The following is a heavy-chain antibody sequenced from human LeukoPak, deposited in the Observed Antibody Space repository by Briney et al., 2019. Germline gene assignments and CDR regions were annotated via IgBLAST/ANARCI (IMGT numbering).Heavy chain of an antibody. V-gene: IGHV3-11*01. CDR3: ARDLQSGSGSYPTPDNWFDP. CDR2: ISSSGSTI. J-gene: IGHJ5*02. D-gene: IGHD3-10*01. Sequence: PGGSLRLSCAASGFTFSDYYMSWIRQAPGKGLEWVSYISSSGSTIYYADSVKGRFTISRDNAKNSLYLQMNSLRAEDTAVYYCARDLQSGSGSYPTPDNWFDPWGQGTLVTVSS. CDR1: GFTFSDYY.